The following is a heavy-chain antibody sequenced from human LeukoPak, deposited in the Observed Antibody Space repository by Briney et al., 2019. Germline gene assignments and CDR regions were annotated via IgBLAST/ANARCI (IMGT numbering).Heavy chain of an antibody. J-gene: IGHJ6*03. CDR1: GFTFSSYW. CDR3: ARDGEMATIRVYCYMDV. D-gene: IGHD5-24*01. V-gene: IGHV3-7*01. Sequence: GGSLRLSCAASGFTFSSYWMSWVRQAPGKGLEWVANIKQDGSEKYYVDSVKGRFTISRDNAKNSLYLQMNSLRAEDTAVYYCARDGEMATIRVYCYMDVWGKGTTVTVSS. CDR2: IKQDGSEK.